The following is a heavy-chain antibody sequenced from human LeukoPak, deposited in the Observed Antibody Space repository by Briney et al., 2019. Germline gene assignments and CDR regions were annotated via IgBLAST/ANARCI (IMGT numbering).Heavy chain of an antibody. CDR1: GYTFIGYY. Sequence: ASVKVSCKASGYTFIGYYMHWVRQAPGQGLEWMGWINPNTGGTNYAQKFQGWVTMTRDTSISTAYMELSRLRSDGTAVYYCARDRQTTVTTDLGYWGQGTLVTVSS. CDR2: INPNTGGT. V-gene: IGHV1-2*04. D-gene: IGHD4-17*01. J-gene: IGHJ4*02. CDR3: ARDRQTTVTTDLGY.